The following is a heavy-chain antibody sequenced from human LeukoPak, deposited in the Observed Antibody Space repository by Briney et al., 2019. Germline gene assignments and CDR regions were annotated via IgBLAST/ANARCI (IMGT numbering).Heavy chain of an antibody. CDR1: GGTFSSYA. CDR3: ARGRGYDSSGYYYPFDY. CDR2: IIPILGIA. Sequence: ASVKVSCTASGGTFSSYAISWVRQAPGQGLEWMGRIIPILGIANYAQKFQGRVTMSRDTSTSTVYMELSSLRSEDTAVYYCARGRGYDSSGYYYPFDYWGQGTLVTVSS. D-gene: IGHD3-22*01. V-gene: IGHV1-69*04. J-gene: IGHJ4*02.